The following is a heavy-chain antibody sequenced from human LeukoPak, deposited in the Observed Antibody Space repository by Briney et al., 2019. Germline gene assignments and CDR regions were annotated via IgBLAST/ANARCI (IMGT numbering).Heavy chain of an antibody. V-gene: IGHV1-46*01. J-gene: IGHJ2*01. CDR1: QYTFTSYY. D-gene: IGHD3-22*01. Sequence: GASVNVSCMASQYTFTSYYMHSVRQAPGQGLEGMGIINPSGGNTSYAQKFQGRVTMTRHTYTSPVYMELRSLRSEDTAVYYCARFSSGQTYWYFDLWGRGTLVTVSS. CDR3: ARFSSGQTYWYFDL. CDR2: INPSGGNT.